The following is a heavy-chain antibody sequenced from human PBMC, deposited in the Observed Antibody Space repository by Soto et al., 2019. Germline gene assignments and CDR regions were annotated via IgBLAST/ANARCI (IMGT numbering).Heavy chain of an antibody. D-gene: IGHD3-9*01. V-gene: IGHV1-8*01. J-gene: IGHJ6*02. CDR3: SRGGYDILTGYSFLGSMDV. CDR1: GYTVTRYD. Sequence: ASVRVACEGAGYTVTRYDINWVRQATGQGLEWMGWMNPNSGNTGYAQKFQGRVTMTRNTSIRTAYMELSSLRSEDTAVYYCSRGGYDILTGYSFLGSMDVWGQGTTVTVPS. CDR2: MNPNSGNT.